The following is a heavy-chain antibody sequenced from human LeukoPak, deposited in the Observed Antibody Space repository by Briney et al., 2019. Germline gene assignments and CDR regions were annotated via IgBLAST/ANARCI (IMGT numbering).Heavy chain of an antibody. Sequence: GGSLRLSCAASGFTFSSYAMHWVRQAPGKGLEWVAVISYDGSNKYYADSVKGRFTISRDNSKNTLYLQMNSLRAEDTAVYYCASDDYGDPGLDAFDIWGQGTMVTVSS. CDR2: ISYDGSNK. V-gene: IGHV3-30-3*01. D-gene: IGHD4-17*01. J-gene: IGHJ3*02. CDR1: GFTFSSYA. CDR3: ASDDYGDPGLDAFDI.